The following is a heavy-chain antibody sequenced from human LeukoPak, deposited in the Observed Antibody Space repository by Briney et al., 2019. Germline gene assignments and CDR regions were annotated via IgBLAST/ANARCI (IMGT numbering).Heavy chain of an antibody. CDR3: AREALITMIVVVRGNWFDP. Sequence: GASVKVSCKASGYTFTSYDINWVRQATGQGLEWMGWINPNSGGTNYAQKFQGRVTMTRDTSISTAYMELSRLRSDDTAVYYCAREALITMIVVVRGNWFDPWGQGTLVTVSS. J-gene: IGHJ5*02. CDR2: INPNSGGT. D-gene: IGHD3-22*01. V-gene: IGHV1-2*02. CDR1: GYTFTSYD.